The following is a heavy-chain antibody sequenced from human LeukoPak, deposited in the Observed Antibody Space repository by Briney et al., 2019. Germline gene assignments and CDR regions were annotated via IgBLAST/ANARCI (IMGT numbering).Heavy chain of an antibody. Sequence: PSETLSLTCTVSGGSISTYYWSWIRQPPGKGLEWIGYIHYSGTTNHNPSLKNRVTISLDTSKNQFSLNLSSVTAADTAVYYCARMGGYSGYATHWGQGTLVTVSS. CDR3: ARMGGYSGYATH. CDR1: GGSISTYY. J-gene: IGHJ4*02. CDR2: IHYSGTT. D-gene: IGHD5-12*01. V-gene: IGHV4-59*08.